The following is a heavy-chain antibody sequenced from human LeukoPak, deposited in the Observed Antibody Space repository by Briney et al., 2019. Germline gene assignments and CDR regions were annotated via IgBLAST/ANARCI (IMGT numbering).Heavy chain of an antibody. V-gene: IGHV3-33*08. CDR1: GFTFSSYG. D-gene: IGHD5-24*01. J-gene: IGHJ4*02. Sequence: GGSLRLSCAASGFTFSSYGMHWVRQAPGKGLEWVAVIWYDGSNKYYADSVKGRFTISRDNSKNTLYLQMNSLRAEDTAVYCCARGMGDGYNRLGLDYWGQGTLVTVSS. CDR3: ARGMGDGYNRLGLDY. CDR2: IWYDGSNK.